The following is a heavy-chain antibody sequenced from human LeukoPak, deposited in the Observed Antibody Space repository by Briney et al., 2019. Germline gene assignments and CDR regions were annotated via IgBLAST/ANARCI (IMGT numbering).Heavy chain of an antibody. CDR2: FDPEDGET. V-gene: IGHV1-24*01. D-gene: IGHD6-13*01. CDR3: ARDDGVAAGYYFDY. CDR1: GYTLTELS. Sequence: ASVKVSCKVSGYTLTELSMHWVRQAPGKGLEWRGGFDPEDGETIYAQKFQGRVTMTEDTSTSTAYMELRSLRSDDTAVYYCARDDGVAAGYYFDYWGQGTLVTVSS. J-gene: IGHJ4*02.